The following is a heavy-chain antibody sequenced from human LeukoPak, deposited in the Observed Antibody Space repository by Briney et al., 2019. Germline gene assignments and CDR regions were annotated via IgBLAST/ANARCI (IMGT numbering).Heavy chain of an antibody. J-gene: IGHJ4*02. CDR3: ARESQEGAFDY. Sequence: ASVKVSCKASGYTFSSYAMHWVRQAPGERLEWMRWINAGNGNTKYSQKFQGRVTITRDTSASTAYMELSSLRSEDTAVYYCARESQEGAFDYWGQGTLVTVSS. CDR2: INAGNGNT. V-gene: IGHV1-3*01. CDR1: GYTFSSYA.